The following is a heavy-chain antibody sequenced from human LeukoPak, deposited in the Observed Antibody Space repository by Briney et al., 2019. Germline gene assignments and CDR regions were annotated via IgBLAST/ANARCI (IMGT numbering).Heavy chain of an antibody. CDR3: ARGALYYMDV. J-gene: IGHJ6*03. V-gene: IGHV3-23*01. CDR2: ISGSGSST. CDR1: GFTFSSYD. Sequence: GGSLRLSCAASGFTFSSYDMSWVRQAPGKGLEWVSAISGSGSSTYYADSVKGRFTISRDNSKNTLYVQMNSLRAEDTAVYYCARGALYYMDVWGKGTTVTISS.